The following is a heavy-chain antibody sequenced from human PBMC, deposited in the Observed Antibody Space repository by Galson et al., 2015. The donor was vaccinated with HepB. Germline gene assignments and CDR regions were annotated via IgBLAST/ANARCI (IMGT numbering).Heavy chain of an antibody. J-gene: IGHJ2*01. V-gene: IGHV1-69*06. CDR2: IIPLFRST. CDR3: ARVSGDGSNRGDWYFDL. CDR1: GDTFNNYA. Sequence: SVKVSCKASGDTFNNYAFSWVRQAPGQGLEWMGGIIPLFRSTNYAPKLEDRVTITADTSTSTIYLELSALRSEDTAVLYCARVSGDGSNRGDWYFDLWGRGTLVTVSS. D-gene: IGHD1-26*01.